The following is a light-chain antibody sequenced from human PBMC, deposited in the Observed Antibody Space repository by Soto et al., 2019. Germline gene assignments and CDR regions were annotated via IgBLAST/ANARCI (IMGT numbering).Light chain of an antibody. CDR2: KAS. Sequence: DIQMTQSPSTLSASVGDRVTITCRASQSISNWLAWYQQKPGKAPKLLIYKASSLESGVPSRFSGSGSGTEFTLNISSLQPDDFATYYCQQYNTYSRGFGQGTKVEIK. J-gene: IGKJ1*01. V-gene: IGKV1-5*03. CDR3: QQYNTYSRG. CDR1: QSISNW.